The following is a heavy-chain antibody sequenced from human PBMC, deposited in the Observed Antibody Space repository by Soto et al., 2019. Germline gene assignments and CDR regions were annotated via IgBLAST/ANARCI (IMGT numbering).Heavy chain of an antibody. CDR1: GFTFSSYA. CDR2: ISGSGGST. V-gene: IGHV3-23*01. J-gene: IGHJ4*02. CDR3: TTDSGYRRSSLYFDY. D-gene: IGHD6-6*01. Sequence: GGSLRISCAASGFTFSSYAMSWVRQAPGKGLEWVSAISGSGGSTYYADSVKGRFTISRDNSKNTLYLQMNSLKTEDTAVYYCTTDSGYRRSSLYFDYWGQGTQVTVSS.